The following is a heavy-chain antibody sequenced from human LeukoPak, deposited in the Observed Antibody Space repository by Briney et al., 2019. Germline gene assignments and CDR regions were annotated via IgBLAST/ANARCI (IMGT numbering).Heavy chain of an antibody. CDR3: ARALGSGGYFDY. Sequence: GASVKVSCKASGYIYTDYYMHWVRQAPGQGLEWMGWINPNSSGTNYAQKFQGRVTMTRDTSISTAYMELRRLTSDDTAVYYCARALGSGGYFDYWGQGTLVTVSS. J-gene: IGHJ4*02. V-gene: IGHV1-2*02. CDR1: GYIYTDYY. CDR2: INPNSSGT. D-gene: IGHD6-13*01.